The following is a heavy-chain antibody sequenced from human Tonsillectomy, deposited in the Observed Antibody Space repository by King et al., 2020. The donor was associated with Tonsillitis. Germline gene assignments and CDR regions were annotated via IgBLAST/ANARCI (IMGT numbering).Heavy chain of an antibody. D-gene: IGHD3-22*01. J-gene: IGHJ4*02. CDR1: GYTFTSYG. Sequence: QLVQSGAEVKKPGASVKVSCKASGYTFTSYGISWVRQAPGQGLEWMGWISAYNGNTNYAQKLRGRVTMTTDTSTSTAYMELRSLRSDDTAVYYCARDQRGTYYYDSSGYSPFDYWGQGTLVTVSS. CDR2: ISAYNGNT. V-gene: IGHV1-18*01. CDR3: ARDQRGTYYYDSSGYSPFDY.